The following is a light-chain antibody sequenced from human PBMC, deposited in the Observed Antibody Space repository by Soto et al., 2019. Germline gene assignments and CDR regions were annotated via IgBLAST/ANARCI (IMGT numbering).Light chain of an antibody. J-gene: IGLJ2*01. CDR1: SSNIGSNT. Sequence: QSVLTQPPSASGTPGQRVTISCSGSSSNIGSNTVNWYQQLPGTAPKVLIYSNNQRPSGVPDRFSGSKSGTSASLAISGLQSEDEADYYCEAWDDSLNGPVVFGGGTKLTVL. CDR2: SNN. CDR3: EAWDDSLNGPVV. V-gene: IGLV1-44*01.